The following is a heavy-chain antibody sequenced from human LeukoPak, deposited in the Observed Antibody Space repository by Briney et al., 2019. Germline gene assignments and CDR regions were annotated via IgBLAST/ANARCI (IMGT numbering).Heavy chain of an antibody. D-gene: IGHD1-26*01. J-gene: IGHJ4*02. Sequence: GGSLRLSCAASGFTFSSYAMSWVRQAPGKGLEWVSGISDIGGSTYYADSVKGRFTISRDNSKNTLYLQMNSLRAEDTAVYYCAKAPLVGTTPHFDYWGQGTLVTVSS. V-gene: IGHV3-23*01. CDR2: ISDIGGST. CDR3: AKAPLVGTTPHFDY. CDR1: GFTFSSYA.